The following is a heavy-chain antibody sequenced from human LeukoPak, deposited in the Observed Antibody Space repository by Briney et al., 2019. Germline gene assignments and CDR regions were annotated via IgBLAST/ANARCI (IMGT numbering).Heavy chain of an antibody. D-gene: IGHD5-18*01. CDR2: IYYSGST. J-gene: IGHJ4*02. CDR3: ARLGYSSSIDY. CDR1: GGSISSSSYY. V-gene: IGHV4-39*01. Sequence: SETLSLTCTVSGGSISSSSYYWGWIRQTPGKGLEWIGSIYYSGSTYYNPSLKSRVTISVDTSKNQFSLKLSSVTAADTAVYYCARLGYSSSIDYWGQGTLVTVSS.